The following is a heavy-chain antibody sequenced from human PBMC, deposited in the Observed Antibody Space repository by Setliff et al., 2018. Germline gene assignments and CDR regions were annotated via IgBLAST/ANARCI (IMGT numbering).Heavy chain of an antibody. CDR3: ARVLFHCSSTSCYLDAFDI. CDR1: GGSFSGYY. CDR2: IDQSGIT. J-gene: IGHJ3*02. Sequence: PSETLSLTCAVYGGSFSGYYWSWIRQPPGKGPEWIGEIDQSGITNYNPSLKSRVTISIDTSKNQFSLRLSSVTATDTAVYYCARVLFHCSSTSCYLDAFDIWGQGTMVTVSS. D-gene: IGHD2-2*01. V-gene: IGHV4-34*01.